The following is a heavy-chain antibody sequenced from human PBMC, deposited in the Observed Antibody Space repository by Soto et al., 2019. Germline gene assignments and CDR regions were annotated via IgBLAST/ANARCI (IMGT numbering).Heavy chain of an antibody. CDR3: ARDRRFGGNYGDYERYYYYGMDV. D-gene: IGHD4-17*01. CDR1: GGSISSSSYY. V-gene: IGHV4-39*07. J-gene: IGHJ6*02. Sequence: SETLSLTCTVSGGSISSSSYYWGWIRQPPGKGLEWIGSIYYSGSTYYNPSLKSRVTISVDTSKNQFSLKLSSVTAADTAVYYCARDRRFGGNYGDYERYYYYGMDVWGQGTTVTVSS. CDR2: IYYSGST.